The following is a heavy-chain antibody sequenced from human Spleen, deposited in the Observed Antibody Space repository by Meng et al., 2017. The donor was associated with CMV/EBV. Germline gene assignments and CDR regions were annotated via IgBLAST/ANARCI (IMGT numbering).Heavy chain of an antibody. CDR3: AREGEGITMIVAQNWFDP. D-gene: IGHD3-22*01. CDR1: GGSISSYY. J-gene: IGHJ5*02. CDR2: IYYSGST. V-gene: IGHV4-59*01. Sequence: SETLYLTCTVYGGSISSYYWSWIRQPPGKGLEWIGYIYYSGSTNYNPSLKSRVTISVDTSKNQFSLKLSSVTAADTAVYYCAREGEGITMIVAQNWFDPWGQGTLVTVSS.